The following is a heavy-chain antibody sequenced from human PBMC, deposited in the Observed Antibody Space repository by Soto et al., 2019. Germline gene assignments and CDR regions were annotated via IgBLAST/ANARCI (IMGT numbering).Heavy chain of an antibody. D-gene: IGHD3-22*01. CDR2: IYYSGST. CDR1: GGSVSSGSYY. Sequence: SETLSLTCTVSGGSVSSGSYYCIWIRHPPGKGLEWIGYIYYSGSTNYNPSLKSRVTISVDTSKNQFSLKLSSVTAADTAVYYCARAKRDTYYYDSSGYYPYYYYYGTDVWGQGTTVTVSS. V-gene: IGHV4-61*01. CDR3: ARAKRDTYYYDSSGYYPYYYYYGTDV. J-gene: IGHJ6*02.